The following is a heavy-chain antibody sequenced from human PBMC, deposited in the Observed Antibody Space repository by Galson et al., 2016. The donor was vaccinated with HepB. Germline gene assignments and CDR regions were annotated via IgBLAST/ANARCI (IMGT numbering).Heavy chain of an antibody. CDR2: IGGYNGNT. D-gene: IGHD6-19*01. Sequence: SVKVSCKASGYTFTTYGISWVRQAPGQGLEWMGWIGGYNGNTNYSQNFQGRVTMTRDTSISTAYMELSSLKSDDTTVYYCARDRDMLNSGWYAYFDYWGQGTLVTVSS. V-gene: IGHV1-18*01. CDR3: ARDRDMLNSGWYAYFDY. CDR1: GYTFTTYG. J-gene: IGHJ4*02.